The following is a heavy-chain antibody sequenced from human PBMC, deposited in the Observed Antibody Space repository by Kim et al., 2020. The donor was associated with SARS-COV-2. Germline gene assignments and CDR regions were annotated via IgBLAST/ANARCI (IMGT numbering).Heavy chain of an antibody. CDR2: IYYSGSA. V-gene: IGHV4-30-4*01. J-gene: IGHJ5*01. D-gene: IGHD1-26*01. CDR1: GDSISSGDYY. Sequence: SETLSLTCRVSGDSISSGDYYWNWIRQPPGKGLQWIGYIYYSGSASYNPSLKSRVTVSVDTSKNQFSLKLNAVTAADTAVYYCARGSGWELLGDSWGQEILVTVSS. CDR3: ARGSGWELLGDS.